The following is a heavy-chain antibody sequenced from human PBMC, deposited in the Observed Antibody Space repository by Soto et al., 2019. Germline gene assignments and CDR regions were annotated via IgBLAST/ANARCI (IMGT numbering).Heavy chain of an antibody. D-gene: IGHD6-19*01. J-gene: IGHJ4*02. V-gene: IGHV3-33*01. CDR1: GFTFSSYG. CDR2: IWYDASNK. CDR3: ARDCAGYSSGWYQRGGFDY. Sequence: QVQLVESGGGVVQPGRSLRLSCAASGFTFSSYGMHWVRQAPGKGLEWVAVIWYDASNKYYADSVKGRFTISRDNSKNTLSLQMNSLSAEDTAVYYCARDCAGYSSGWYQRGGFDYWGQGTLVTVSS.